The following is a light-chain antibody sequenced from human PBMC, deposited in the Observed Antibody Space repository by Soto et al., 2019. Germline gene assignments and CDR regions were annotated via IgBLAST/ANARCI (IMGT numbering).Light chain of an antibody. CDR3: SSYSGSDNFVV. CDR2: EVF. J-gene: IGLJ2*01. CDR1: SSDVGGYNF. Sequence: QSVLTQPPSASGSPGESVTISCSGTSSDVGGYNFVSWYQQLPGKVPKLMIYEVFKRPSGVPDRFSGSKSGNAASLTVSGLQAEDEADYYCSSYSGSDNFVVFGGGTKLTVL. V-gene: IGLV2-8*01.